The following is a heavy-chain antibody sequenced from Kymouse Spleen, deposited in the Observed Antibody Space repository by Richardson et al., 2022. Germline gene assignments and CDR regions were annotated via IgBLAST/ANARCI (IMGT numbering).Heavy chain of an antibody. CDR1: GYTFTGYY. CDR2: INPNSGGT. D-gene: IGHD1-7*01. V-gene: IGHV1-2*04. J-gene: IGHJ6*02. CDR3: ARDYNWNYNYYYYYGMDV. Sequence: QVQLVQSGAEVKKPGASVKVSCKASGYTFTGYYMHWVRQAPGQGLEWMGWINPNSGGTNYAQKFQGWVTMTRDTSISTAYMELSRLRSDDTAVYYCARDYNWNYNYYYYYGMDVWGQGTTVTVSS.